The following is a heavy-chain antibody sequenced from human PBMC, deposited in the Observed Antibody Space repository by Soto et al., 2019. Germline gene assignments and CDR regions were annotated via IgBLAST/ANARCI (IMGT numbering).Heavy chain of an antibody. CDR3: ARVLPGGWVEPGAIRGYLDT. J-gene: IGHJ4*02. D-gene: IGHD6-19*01. CDR2: IIPLFGTI. Sequence: QVQLVQSGAAVKEPGSSVKVSCKASGDTFSNYATTWVRQAPGQGLEWMGAIIPLFGTITYVQNFQGRVTITADESTRTAYMELSSLRSDDTAVYYCARVLPGGWVEPGAIRGYLDTWGQGTLVTVSS. CDR1: GDTFSNYA. V-gene: IGHV1-69*01.